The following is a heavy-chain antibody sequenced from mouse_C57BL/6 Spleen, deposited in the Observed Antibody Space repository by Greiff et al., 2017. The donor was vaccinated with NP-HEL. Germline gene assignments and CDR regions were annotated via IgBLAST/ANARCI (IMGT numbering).Heavy chain of an antibody. CDR2: ISYDGSN. CDR3: ARGGPLYAMDY. V-gene: IGHV3-6*01. CDR1: GYSITSGYY. Sequence: EVKLLESGPGLVKPSQSLSLTCSVTGYSITSGYYWNWIRQFPGNKLEWMGYISYDGSNNYNPSLKNRISITRDTSKNQFFLKLNSVTTEDTATYYCARGGPLYAMDYWGQGTSVTVSS. J-gene: IGHJ4*01.